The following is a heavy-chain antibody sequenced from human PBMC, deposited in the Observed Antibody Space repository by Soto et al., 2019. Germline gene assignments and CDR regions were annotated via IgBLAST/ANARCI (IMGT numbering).Heavy chain of an antibody. D-gene: IGHD3-3*01. J-gene: IGHJ6*02. CDR1: GYSFTSYW. Sequence: GESLKISCKGSGYSFTSYWIGWVRQMPGKGLEWMGIIYPGDSDTRYSPSFQGQVTISADKSISTAYLQWSSLKASDTAMYYCARPSKYYDFWSGYYYGMDVRGQGTTVTVSS. CDR2: IYPGDSDT. CDR3: ARPSKYYDFWSGYYYGMDV. V-gene: IGHV5-51*01.